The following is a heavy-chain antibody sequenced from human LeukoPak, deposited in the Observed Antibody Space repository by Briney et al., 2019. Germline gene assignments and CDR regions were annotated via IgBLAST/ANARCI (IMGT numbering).Heavy chain of an antibody. CDR1: GYTFIDYH. D-gene: IGHD2-15*01. Sequence: ASVKVSCKGSGYTFIDYHIHWVRQAPGQGLEWMGWINPNSGGTIYAQKFQGRVTMTGDTSINTAYMELSRLTSDDAAMYYCARVSCGGGTCYDLGWFDSWGQGTLVTVSS. CDR3: ARVSCGGGTCYDLGWFDS. CDR2: INPNSGGT. V-gene: IGHV1-2*02. J-gene: IGHJ5*01.